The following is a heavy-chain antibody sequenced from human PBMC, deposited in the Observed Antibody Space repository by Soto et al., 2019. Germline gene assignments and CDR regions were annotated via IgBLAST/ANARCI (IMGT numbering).Heavy chain of an antibody. V-gene: IGHV4-38-2*02. Sequence: LSLTCAVSGYSISSGYYWGWIRQPPGKGLEWIGNIYQSGSTYYHPSLKSRVTISVDTSKNQFSLKLTSLTAADTAVYYCARELPGEESIDYWGQGTLVTVSS. CDR3: ARELPGEESIDY. J-gene: IGHJ4*02. CDR1: GYSISSGYY. CDR2: IYQSGST. D-gene: IGHD2-21*01.